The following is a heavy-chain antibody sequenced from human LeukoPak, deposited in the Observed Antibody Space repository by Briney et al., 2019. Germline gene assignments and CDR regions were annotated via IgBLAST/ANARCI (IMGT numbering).Heavy chain of an antibody. CDR2: INHSGST. J-gene: IGHJ4*02. CDR1: GGSFSGYY. CDR3: ASHFPFYDFWSGYYLGVFDY. Sequence: PSETLSLTCAVYGGSFSGYYWSWIRQPPGKGLEWIGEINHSGSTNYNPSLKSRVTISVDTSKNQFSLKLSSVTAADTAVYYCASHFPFYDFWSGYYLGVFDYWGQGTLVTVSS. D-gene: IGHD3-3*01. V-gene: IGHV4-34*01.